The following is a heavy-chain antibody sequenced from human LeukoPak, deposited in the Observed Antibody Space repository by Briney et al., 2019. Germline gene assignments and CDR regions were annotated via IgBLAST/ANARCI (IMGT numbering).Heavy chain of an antibody. D-gene: IGHD3-3*01. V-gene: IGHV3-73*01. CDR3: MERVDV. CDR1: RFTFSGSA. Sequence: GGSLRLSCAASRFTFSGSAMHWVRQASGKGLEWVGRIRSKANSYATAYAASVKGRFTISRDDSKNTAYLQMNSLKTEDTAVYYCMERVDVWGQGTTVTVSS. CDR2: IRSKANSYAT. J-gene: IGHJ6*02.